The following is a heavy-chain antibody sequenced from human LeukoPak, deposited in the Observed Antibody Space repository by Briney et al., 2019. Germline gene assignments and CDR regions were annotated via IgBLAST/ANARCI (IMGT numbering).Heavy chain of an antibody. V-gene: IGHV1-2*02. J-gene: IGHJ5*02. CDR2: INPNSGGT. CDR3: ARSRRTTGYSTSFDP. CDR1: GYTFTGYY. Sequence: ASVKVSCKASGYTFTGYYMHWVRQAPGQGLEWMGWINPNSGGTNYAQKFQGRVTITRDTSISTAYMELSRLRSDDTAVYYCARSRRTTGYSTSFDPWGQGTLVTVPS. D-gene: IGHD6-13*01.